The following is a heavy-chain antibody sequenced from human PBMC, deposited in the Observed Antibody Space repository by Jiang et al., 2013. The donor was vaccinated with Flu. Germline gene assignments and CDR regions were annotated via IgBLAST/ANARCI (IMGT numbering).Heavy chain of an antibody. CDR2: ISAYNGNT. D-gene: IGHD3-22*01. J-gene: IGHJ4*02. V-gene: IGHV1-18*01. CDR1: GYTFTSYG. CDR3: ARIGSGDYYDSSGYLFDY. Sequence: SVKVSCKASGYTFTSYGISWVRQAPGQGLEWMGWISAYNGNTNYAQKLQGRVTMTTDTSTSTAYMELRSLRSDDTAVYYCARIGSGDYYDSSGYLFDYWGQGTLVTVSS.